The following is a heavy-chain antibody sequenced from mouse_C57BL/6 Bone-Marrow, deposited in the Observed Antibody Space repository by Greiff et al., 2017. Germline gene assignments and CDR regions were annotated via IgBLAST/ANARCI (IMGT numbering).Heavy chain of an antibody. CDR1: GYTFTSYW. V-gene: IGHV1-64*01. CDR2: IHPNSGST. J-gene: IGHJ1*03. Sequence: QVQLQQPGAELVKPGASVKLSCKASGYTFTSYWMHWVKQRPGQGLEWIGMIHPNSGSTNYNEKFKSKATLTVDKSSSTAYMQLSSLTSEDSAVYYCARGGSSFWCFDVWGTGTTVTVSS. CDR3: ARGGSSFWCFDV. D-gene: IGHD1-1*01.